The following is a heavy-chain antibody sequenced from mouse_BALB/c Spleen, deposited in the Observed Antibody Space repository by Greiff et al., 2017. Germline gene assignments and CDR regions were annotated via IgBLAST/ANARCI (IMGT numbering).Heavy chain of an antibody. CDR1: GYPFTSYW. CDR2: IYPGNSDT. CDR3: TRRDYYAMDY. J-gene: IGHJ4*01. Sequence: VQRVESGTVLARPGASVKMSCKASGYPFTSYWMHWVKQRPGQGLEWIGAIYPGNSDTSYNQKFKGKAKLTAVTSTSTAYMELSSLTNEDSAVYYCTRRDYYAMDYWGQGTSVTVSS. V-gene: IGHV1-5*01.